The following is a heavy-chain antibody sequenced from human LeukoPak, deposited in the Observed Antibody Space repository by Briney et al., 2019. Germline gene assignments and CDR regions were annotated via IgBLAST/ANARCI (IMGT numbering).Heavy chain of an antibody. J-gene: IGHJ4*02. D-gene: IGHD5-18*01. Sequence: RGSLRLSCAASGFTVSSHYMSWVRQAPGKGLGWVSVIFSDGSTYYADSVKGRFTISRDTSKNTLYLQMSSLRVEDTAVYFCASAAPISEYTYAYDYWGQGTLVTVSS. CDR2: IFSDGST. CDR3: ASAAPISEYTYAYDY. V-gene: IGHV3-53*01. CDR1: GFTVSSHY.